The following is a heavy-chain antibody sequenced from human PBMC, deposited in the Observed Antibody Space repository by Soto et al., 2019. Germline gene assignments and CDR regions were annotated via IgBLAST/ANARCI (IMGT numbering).Heavy chain of an antibody. CDR2: IDSSGNFI. V-gene: IGHV3-21*01. CDR3: ARDPLWLGEIGYFDY. J-gene: IGHJ4*02. CDR1: GFTFSNHA. Sequence: GGSLRLSCAASGFTFSNHAMNWVRQAPGKGLEWVSSIDSSGNFIYYADSVKGRFTISRDNAKSSLYLQMTTLKAEDTVVFYWARDPLWLGEIGYFDYWGQGALVTV. D-gene: IGHD3-10*01.